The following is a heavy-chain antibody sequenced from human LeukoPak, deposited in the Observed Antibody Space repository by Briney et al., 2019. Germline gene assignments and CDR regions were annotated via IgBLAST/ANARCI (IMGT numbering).Heavy chain of an antibody. Sequence: SVKVSCKASGGTFSSYAISWVRQAPGQGREWMGGIIPIFGTANYAQKFQGRVTITADKSTSTAYMELSSLRSEDTAVYYCARVLGYFDWLLYHREVYYFDYWGQGTLVTVSS. V-gene: IGHV1-69*06. J-gene: IGHJ4*02. CDR3: ARVLGYFDWLLYHREVYYFDY. D-gene: IGHD3-9*01. CDR1: GGTFSSYA. CDR2: IIPIFGTA.